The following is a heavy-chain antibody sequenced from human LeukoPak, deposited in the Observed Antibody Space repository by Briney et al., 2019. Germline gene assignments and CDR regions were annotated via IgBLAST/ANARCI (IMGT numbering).Heavy chain of an antibody. Sequence: ASVKVPCKPSGYTFTSYGMCWVRQAPGHGLEWMGWLSPYNVNTNYAQNLQGRIIMTTDTSTSTAYMELRSLRSADTALYSFARATYNSVWCSDYWGQGTLVTVSS. J-gene: IGHJ4*02. D-gene: IGHD6-19*01. CDR1: GYTFTSYG. V-gene: IGHV1-18*01. CDR3: ARATYNSVWCSDY. CDR2: LSPYNVNT.